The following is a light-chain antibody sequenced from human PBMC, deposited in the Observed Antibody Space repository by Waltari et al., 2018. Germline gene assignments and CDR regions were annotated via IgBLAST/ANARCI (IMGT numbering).Light chain of an antibody. J-gene: IGLJ3*02. CDR1: SGHSSNI. CDR3: ETGGHGTWV. CDR2: VTSDGSH. Sequence: QLVLTQSPSASASLGASVKLTCTLSSGHSSNIVAWLQQQPGKGPRFLMKVTSDGSHTKGDEIPDRFSGSSSGAERYLTISNVQSEDEAEYFCETGGHGTWVFGGGTKLNVL. V-gene: IGLV4-69*01.